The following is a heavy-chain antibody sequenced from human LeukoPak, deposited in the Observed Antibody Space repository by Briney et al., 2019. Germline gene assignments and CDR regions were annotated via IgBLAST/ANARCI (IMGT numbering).Heavy chain of an antibody. D-gene: IGHD1-26*01. J-gene: IGHJ6*03. CDR3: TRVRGAGLQYYYMDV. Sequence: GGSLRLSCAASGFTFSGYSMNWVRQAPGKGLEWVSYITTGSIIYYADSVKGRFTISRDNAKNSLYLQMNSLRADDTAVYYCTRVRGAGLQYYYMDVWGKGTTVTVSS. CDR1: GFTFSGYS. CDR2: ITTGSII. V-gene: IGHV3-48*01.